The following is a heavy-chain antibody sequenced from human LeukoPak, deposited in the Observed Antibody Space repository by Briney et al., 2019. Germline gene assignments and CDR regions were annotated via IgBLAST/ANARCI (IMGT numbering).Heavy chain of an antibody. CDR3: ARASLGGSSWYSGDY. V-gene: IGHV1-69*05. Sequence: ASVKVSCKASGGTFSSYAISWVRQAPGQGLGWMGGIIPIFGTANYAQKFQGRVTITTDESTSTAYMELSSLRSEDTAVYYCARASLGGSSWYSGDYWGQGTLVTVSS. D-gene: IGHD6-13*01. CDR1: GGTFSSYA. J-gene: IGHJ4*02. CDR2: IIPIFGTA.